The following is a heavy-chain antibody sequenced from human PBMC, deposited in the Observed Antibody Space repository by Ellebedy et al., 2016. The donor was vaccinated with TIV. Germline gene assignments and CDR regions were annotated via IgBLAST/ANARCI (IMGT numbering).Heavy chain of an antibody. Sequence: SETLSLTCTVSGGSISSYYWSWIRQPAGKGLEWIGRIYTSGSTNYNPSLKSRVTMSVDTSKNQFSLKLSSVTAADTAVYYCARVGFGELWVYTWFDPWGQGTLVTVSS. CDR2: IYTSGST. CDR1: GGSISSYY. V-gene: IGHV4-4*07. CDR3: ARVGFGELWVYTWFDP. D-gene: IGHD3-10*01. J-gene: IGHJ5*02.